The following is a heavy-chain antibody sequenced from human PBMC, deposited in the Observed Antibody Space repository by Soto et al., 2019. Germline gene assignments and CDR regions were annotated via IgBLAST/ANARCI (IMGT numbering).Heavy chain of an antibody. CDR3: ARLLPYDRSGYVGFDY. J-gene: IGHJ4*02. D-gene: IGHD3-22*01. Sequence: QVQLQESGPGLVKPSETLSLTCTVSGGSVSSGSYYWSWIRQPPGKGLEWIGYIYYSGSTNYNPSLKSRVTISVDTSKNRFPLKLSSVTAADAGVYYCARLLPYDRSGYVGFDYWGQGTLVTVSS. V-gene: IGHV4-61*03. CDR2: IYYSGST. CDR1: GGSVSSGSYY.